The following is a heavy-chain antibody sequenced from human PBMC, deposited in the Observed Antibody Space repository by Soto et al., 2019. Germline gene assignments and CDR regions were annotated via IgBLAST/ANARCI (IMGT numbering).Heavy chain of an antibody. CDR2: ISTSSSYI. V-gene: IGHV3-21*01. J-gene: IGHJ4*02. D-gene: IGHD5-18*01. CDR1: GFTFSSYI. Sequence: GGSLRLSCAASGFTFSSYIMNWVRQAPGKGLEWVSSISTSSSYIYYADSVKGRFTISRDNAKNSLYLQMNSLRAEDTAVYYCARDQPGYSYGYGLGYWGQGTLVTVSS. CDR3: ARDQPGYSYGYGLGY.